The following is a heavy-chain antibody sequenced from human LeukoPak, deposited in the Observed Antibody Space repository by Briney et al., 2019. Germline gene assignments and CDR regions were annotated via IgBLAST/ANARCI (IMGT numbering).Heavy chain of an antibody. Sequence: GGSLRLSCAAPGFTFSSYWMHWVRQAPGKGLVWVSRINPDGTSTTYADSVKGRFTISRDNAKNTLYLQMDSLRAEDTAVYYCARWDCSGGNCNSGSRFIDYWGQGTLVTVSS. J-gene: IGHJ4*02. CDR1: GFTFSSYW. V-gene: IGHV3-74*01. CDR2: INPDGTST. D-gene: IGHD2-15*01. CDR3: ARWDCSGGNCNSGSRFIDY.